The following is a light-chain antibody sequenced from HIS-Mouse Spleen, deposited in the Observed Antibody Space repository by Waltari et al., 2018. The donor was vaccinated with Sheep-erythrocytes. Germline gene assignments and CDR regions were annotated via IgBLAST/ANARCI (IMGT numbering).Light chain of an antibody. J-gene: IGLJ1*01. CDR2: DVS. Sequence: QSALTQPPSASGSPGQSVTISCTGPSSDVGGYNYVSWYQQHPGKAPKLMIYDVSKGPSGVPDRCAGSKSGNTASLTISGLQAEDEADYYCCSYAGSYNHVFATGTKVTVL. V-gene: IGLV2-11*01. CDR3: CSYAGSYNHV. CDR1: SSDVGGYNY.